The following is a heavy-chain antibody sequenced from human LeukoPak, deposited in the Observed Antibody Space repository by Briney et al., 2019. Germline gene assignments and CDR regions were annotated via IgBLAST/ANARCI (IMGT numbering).Heavy chain of an antibody. CDR2: INQDGSVI. CDR1: GFXFSSNW. V-gene: IGHV3-7*05. D-gene: IGHD6-13*01. Sequence: GGSLRLSCAASGFXFSSNWMTWVRQAPGKGQEWVASINQDGSVISYVDSVRGRFTISRDNAKTSLYLQMNSLRAEDTAVYYCARRQQLAYDYWGQGTLVTVSS. CDR3: ARRQQLAYDY. J-gene: IGHJ4*02.